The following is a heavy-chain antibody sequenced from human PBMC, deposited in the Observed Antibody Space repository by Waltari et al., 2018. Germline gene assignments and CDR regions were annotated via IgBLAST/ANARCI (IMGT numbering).Heavy chain of an antibody. J-gene: IGHJ4*02. CDR3: ARGPSFLSAYSSGWPHFDN. CDR2: ISGNNGDT. V-gene: IGHV1-18*01. Sequence: QVQLVQSGPEVKKPGASVKVSCKASGYTFSNFGISWVRQAPGQGPEWMGWISGNNGDTSYAQKCQGRVTMTTDTPTNTAYMELRSLRSDDTAVYYCARGPSFLSAYSSGWPHFDNWGQGTLVTVSS. D-gene: IGHD6-19*01. CDR1: GYTFSNFG.